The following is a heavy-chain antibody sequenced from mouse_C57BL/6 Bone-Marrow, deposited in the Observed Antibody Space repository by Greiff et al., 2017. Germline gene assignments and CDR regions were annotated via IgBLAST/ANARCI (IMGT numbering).Heavy chain of an antibody. CDR1: GFTFSSYG. Sequence: DVKLVESGGDLVKPGGSLKLSCAASGFTFSSYGMSWVRQTPDKRLEWVATISSGGSYTYYPDSVKGRFTISRDNAKNTLYLQMSSLKSEDTAMYYCARHAYSVNAMDYWGQGTSVTVSS. J-gene: IGHJ4*01. CDR3: ARHAYSVNAMDY. V-gene: IGHV5-6*02. CDR2: ISSGGSYT. D-gene: IGHD2-12*01.